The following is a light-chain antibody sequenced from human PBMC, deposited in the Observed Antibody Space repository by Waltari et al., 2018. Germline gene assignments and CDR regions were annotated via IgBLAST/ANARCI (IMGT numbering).Light chain of an antibody. CDR2: DAS. V-gene: IGKV3-11*01. Sequence: EVVLTQSPATLSLSPGDRATLACRASQRISSYLAWYQQRPGQAPRLLIYDASNRATGIPARFSGSGSGTDFTLTITGLEPEDFGVYYCQQCGDWPPVFGPGTKVDIK. CDR3: QQCGDWPPV. CDR1: QRISSY. J-gene: IGKJ3*01.